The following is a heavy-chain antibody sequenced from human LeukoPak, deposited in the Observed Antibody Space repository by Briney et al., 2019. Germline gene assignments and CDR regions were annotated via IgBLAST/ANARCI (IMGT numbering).Heavy chain of an antibody. CDR1: GFTFSSYA. Sequence: GGSLRLSCAASGFTFSSYAMSWVRQAPGKGLEWVSTISTSGGSTYYADSVKGRFTISRDNAKNSLYLQMNSLRAEDTAVYYCARDESQRGWFDPWGQGTLVTVSS. CDR3: ARDESQRGWFDP. CDR2: ISTSGGST. D-gene: IGHD2-2*01. J-gene: IGHJ5*02. V-gene: IGHV3-23*01.